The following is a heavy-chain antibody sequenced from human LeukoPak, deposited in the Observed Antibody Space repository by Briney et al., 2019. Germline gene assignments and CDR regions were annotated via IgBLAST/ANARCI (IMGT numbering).Heavy chain of an antibody. CDR3: ARQLPAASGHAFDI. D-gene: IGHD2-2*01. V-gene: IGHV3-53*01. CDR1: GFTVSSNS. Sequence: QPGGSLRLSCAASGFTVSSNSMTWVRQAPGKGLEWVSIIRSGGSTYYADSVKGRFTISRDNSKNTLDLQMNSLRAEDTAVYYCARQLPAASGHAFDIWGQGTVVTVSS. J-gene: IGHJ3*02. CDR2: IRSGGST.